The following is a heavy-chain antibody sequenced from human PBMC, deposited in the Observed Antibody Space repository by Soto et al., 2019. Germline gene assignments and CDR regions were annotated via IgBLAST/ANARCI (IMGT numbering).Heavy chain of an antibody. CDR2: INPNGGST. CDR3: ARDKLGYTYGKYYYGGLAV. D-gene: IGHD5-18*01. Sequence: GASVKVCCEACGYAFTSCAMQWVRQAPGQRLEWMEIINPNGGSTSYAQKFQGRVTMTRDTSTSTVYMELSSLRSEDTAVYYCARDKLGYTYGKYYYGGLAVWGQGTTVTVSS. J-gene: IGHJ6*02. CDR1: GYAFTSCA. V-gene: IGHV1-46*01.